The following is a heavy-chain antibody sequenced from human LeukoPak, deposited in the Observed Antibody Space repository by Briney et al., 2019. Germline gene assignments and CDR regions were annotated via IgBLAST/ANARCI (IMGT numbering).Heavy chain of an antibody. D-gene: IGHD3-10*01. Sequence: GAPVKVSCKASGYTFTGYYMHWVRQAPGQGLEWMGWINPNSGGTNYAQKFQGRVTMTRDTSISTAYMELSRLRSDDTAVYYCAREGVKGSSNWFDPWGQGTLVTVSS. CDR2: INPNSGGT. V-gene: IGHV1-2*02. CDR3: AREGVKGSSNWFDP. CDR1: GYTFTGYY. J-gene: IGHJ5*02.